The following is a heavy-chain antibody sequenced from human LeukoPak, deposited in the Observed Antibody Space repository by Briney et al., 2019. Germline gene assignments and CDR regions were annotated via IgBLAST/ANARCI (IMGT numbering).Heavy chain of an antibody. V-gene: IGHV3-48*04. CDR2: ISSTNTI. Sequence: GGSLRLSCAASGFTFSSYSMNWVRQAPGKGLEWVSYISSTNTIYYADSVKGRFTISRDNAKNSLYLQLNSLRAEDTAVYYCARARGGYDFDYWGQGTLVTVSS. CDR3: ARARGGYDFDY. CDR1: GFTFSSYS. D-gene: IGHD5-12*01. J-gene: IGHJ4*02.